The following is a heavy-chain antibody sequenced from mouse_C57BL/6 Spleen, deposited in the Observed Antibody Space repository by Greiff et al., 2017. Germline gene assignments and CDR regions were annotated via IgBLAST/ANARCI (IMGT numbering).Heavy chain of an antibody. CDR2: IYPGDGDP. CDR3: ARSGYGNYEGDFDY. CDR1: GYAFSSSW. Sequence: VQLQQSGPELVKPGASVKISCKASGYAFSSSWMNWVKQRPGKGLEWIGRIYPGDGDPNYNGKFKGKATLTADKSSSTAYMQLSSLTSEDSAVYFCARSGYGNYEGDFDYWGQGTTLTVSS. D-gene: IGHD2-10*02. V-gene: IGHV1-82*01. J-gene: IGHJ2*01.